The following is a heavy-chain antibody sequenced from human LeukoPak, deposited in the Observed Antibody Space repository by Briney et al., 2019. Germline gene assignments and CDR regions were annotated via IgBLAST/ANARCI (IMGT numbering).Heavy chain of an antibody. Sequence: SETLSLTCTVSGGSISSSSYYWGWIRQPPGKGLEWIGSIYYSGSTYYNPSLKSRVTISVDTSKNQFSMKLSSVTAADTAVYYCAELGITMIGGVWGKGTTVTISS. CDR1: GGSISSSSYY. CDR2: IYYSGST. J-gene: IGHJ6*04. D-gene: IGHD3-10*02. V-gene: IGHV4-39*07. CDR3: AELGITMIGGV.